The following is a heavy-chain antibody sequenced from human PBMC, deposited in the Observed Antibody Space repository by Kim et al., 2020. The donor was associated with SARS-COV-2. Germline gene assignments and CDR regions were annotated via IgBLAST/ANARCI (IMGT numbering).Heavy chain of an antibody. CDR3: ARERWRDGSSWVAGYYYYGMDV. CDR2: IGTAGDT. CDR1: GFTFSSYD. V-gene: IGHV3-13*04. J-gene: IGHJ6*02. D-gene: IGHD6-13*01. Sequence: GGSLRLSCAASGFTFSSYDMHWVRQATGKGLEWVSAIGTAGDTYYPGSVKGRFTISRENAKNSLYLQMNSLRAGDTAVYYCARERWRDGSSWVAGYYYYGMDVWGQGTTVTVSS.